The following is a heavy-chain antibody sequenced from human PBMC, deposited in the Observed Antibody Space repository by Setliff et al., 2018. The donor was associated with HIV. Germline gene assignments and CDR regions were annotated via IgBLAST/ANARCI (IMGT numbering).Heavy chain of an antibody. D-gene: IGHD6-19*01. J-gene: IGHJ6*02. Sequence: SVKVSCKASGGTFSSYAISWVRQAPGQGLEWMGGIIPMLDIANYAQKFQGRVTITADESTSTAYMELSSLRSEDTAVYFCARLGSGWSDSYYYAMDIWGQGTTVTVSS. CDR3: ARLGSGWSDSYYYAMDI. CDR1: GGTFSSYA. CDR2: IIPMLDIA. V-gene: IGHV1-69*10.